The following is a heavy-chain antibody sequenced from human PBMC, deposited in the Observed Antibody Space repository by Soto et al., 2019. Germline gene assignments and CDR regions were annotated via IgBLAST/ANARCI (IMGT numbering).Heavy chain of an antibody. D-gene: IGHD2-15*01. CDR3: ARTRAYCSGGSCYSEVFDFDY. V-gene: IGHV3-11*06. Sequence: GGSLRLSCAASGFTFSDYYMSWIRQAPGKGLEWVSYISSSSSYTNYADSLKGRFTISRDNAKNSLYLQMNSLRAEDTAVYYCARTRAYCSGGSCYSEVFDFDYWGQGTLVTVSS. CDR2: ISSSSSYT. CDR1: GFTFSDYY. J-gene: IGHJ4*02.